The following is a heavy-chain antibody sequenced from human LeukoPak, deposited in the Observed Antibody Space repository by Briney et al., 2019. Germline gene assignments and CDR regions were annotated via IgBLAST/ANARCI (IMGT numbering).Heavy chain of an antibody. CDR2: MWYDGSHK. J-gene: IGHJ4*02. CDR3: ATTRAGINFEY. CDR1: GLTFSDYG. V-gene: IGHV3-33*03. Sequence: GGSLRLSCAVSGLTFSDYGFHWVRQSQGKGLEWVAVMWYDGSHKDYGDSVKGRFTISRDDSKNTLYLQMSSLKVEDTAVYYCATTRAGINFEYWGQGTLVTVSS. D-gene: IGHD1-7*01.